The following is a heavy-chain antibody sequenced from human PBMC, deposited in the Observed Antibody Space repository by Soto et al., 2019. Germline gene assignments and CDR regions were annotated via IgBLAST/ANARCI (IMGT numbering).Heavy chain of an antibody. CDR2: IYSGGST. V-gene: IGHV3-66*01. CDR1: GFTVSTKY. D-gene: IGHD3-16*01. J-gene: IGHJ4*02. Sequence: EVQLVESGGGLVQPGESLRLSCAASGFTVSTKYMSWVLQAPGKGLEWVSVIYSGGSTFYADSVRGRFTISRDSSKNTVNLQIKGLRAEDTVAYYCARDPWAADYWGQGTLVTVSS. CDR3: ARDPWAADY.